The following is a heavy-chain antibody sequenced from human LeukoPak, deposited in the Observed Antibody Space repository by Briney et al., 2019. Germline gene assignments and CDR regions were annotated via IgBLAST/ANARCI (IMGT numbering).Heavy chain of an antibody. J-gene: IGHJ4*02. D-gene: IGHD2-2*01. CDR1: GFTFSSYG. Sequence: GGSLRLSCAASGFTFSSYGMHWVRQAPGKGLEWVAVISYDGSNKYYADSVKGRFTISRDNSKNTLYLQMNSLRAEDTAVYYCAKERGIVVVPAAHFDYWGQGTLVTVSS. CDR2: ISYDGSNK. V-gene: IGHV3-30*18. CDR3: AKERGIVVVPAAHFDY.